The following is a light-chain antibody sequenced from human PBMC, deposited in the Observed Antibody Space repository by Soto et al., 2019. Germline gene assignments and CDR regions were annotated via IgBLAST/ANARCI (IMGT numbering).Light chain of an antibody. Sequence: EIVMTQSPATLSVSPGQRATLSCTASQSVSSNLAWYQQKPGQAPRLLIYDVSNRASGIPARFSGSGSETDVTLTISSLEKEDCAVYDCQQRSDWTLTFGQGTRLEIK. V-gene: IGKV3-11*01. J-gene: IGKJ5*01. CDR3: QQRSDWTLT. CDR2: DVS. CDR1: QSVSSN.